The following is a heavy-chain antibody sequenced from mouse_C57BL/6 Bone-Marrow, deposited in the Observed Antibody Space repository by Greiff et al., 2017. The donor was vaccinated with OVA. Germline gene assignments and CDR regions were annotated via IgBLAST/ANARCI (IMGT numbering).Heavy chain of an antibody. CDR2: ISSGSSTI. D-gene: IGHD1-1*01. CDR3: ARGIYYYASRGMDY. V-gene: IGHV5-17*01. CDR1: GFTFSDYG. Sequence: EVKLVESGGGLVKPGGSLKLSCAASGFTFSDYGMHWVRQAPEKGLEWVAYISSGSSTIYYADTVKGRFTISRGNAKHTLFLQMTSLRSENTAMYYSARGIYYYASRGMDYWGQGTSVTVSS. J-gene: IGHJ4*01.